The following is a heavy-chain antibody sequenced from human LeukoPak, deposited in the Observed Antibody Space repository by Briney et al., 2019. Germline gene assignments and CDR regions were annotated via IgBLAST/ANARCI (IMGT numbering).Heavy chain of an antibody. D-gene: IGHD3-22*01. J-gene: IGHJ3*02. Sequence: RASVKVSCKASGGTFSSYAISWVRQAPGQGLEWMGGIIPIFGTANYAQKFQGRVTITADESTSTAYMELSSLRSEDTAVYYCARDNVAYYYDSSGYPRGYDAFDIWGQGTMVTVSS. V-gene: IGHV1-69*01. CDR2: IIPIFGTA. CDR1: GGTFSSYA. CDR3: ARDNVAYYYDSSGYPRGYDAFDI.